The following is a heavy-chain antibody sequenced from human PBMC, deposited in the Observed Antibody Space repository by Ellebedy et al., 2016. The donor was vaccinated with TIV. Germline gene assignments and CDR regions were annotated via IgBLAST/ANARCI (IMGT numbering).Heavy chain of an antibody. CDR3: ARWYYYYGMDV. CDR2: IPYDGSNK. Sequence: GGSLRLSXAASGFTFSSYGMHWVRQAPGKGLEWVAGIPYDGSNKYHADSVKGRFTISRDNSKNTLYLQMNSLRAEDTAVYYCARWYYYYGMDVWGQGTTVTVSS. CDR1: GFTFSSYG. V-gene: IGHV3-30*03. J-gene: IGHJ6*02.